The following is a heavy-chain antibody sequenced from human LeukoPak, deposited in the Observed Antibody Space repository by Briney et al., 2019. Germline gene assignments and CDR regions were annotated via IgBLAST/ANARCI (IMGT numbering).Heavy chain of an antibody. CDR1: GGSFSGYY. V-gene: IGHV4-34*01. CDR2: INHSGST. Sequence: SETLSLTCAVYGGSFSGYYWSWIRQPPGKGLEWIGEINHSGSTNYNPSLKSRVTISVDTSKNQFSLKLSSVTAADTAVYYCARGRYSSSWYDYYYGMDVWGQGTTVTVSS. D-gene: IGHD6-13*01. CDR3: ARGRYSSSWYDYYYGMDV. J-gene: IGHJ6*02.